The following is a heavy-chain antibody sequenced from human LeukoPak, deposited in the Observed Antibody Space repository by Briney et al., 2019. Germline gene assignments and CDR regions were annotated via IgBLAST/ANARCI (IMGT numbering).Heavy chain of an antibody. CDR2: FTSGSRSI. D-gene: IGHD6-13*01. J-gene: IGHJ4*02. CDR1: GFTFSSYS. CDR3: AGENSGIAATDMIDY. Sequence: GGSLRLSCAASGFTFSSYSMNWVRQAPGKGLEWVSSFTSGSRSIYYADSVKGRFTISRDNAKKSLYLQMNSLRAEDTAIYYCAGENSGIAATDMIDYWGQGTLVTVSS. V-gene: IGHV3-21*01.